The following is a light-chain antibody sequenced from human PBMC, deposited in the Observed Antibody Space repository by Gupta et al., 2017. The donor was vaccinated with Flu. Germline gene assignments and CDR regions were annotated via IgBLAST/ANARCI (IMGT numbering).Light chain of an antibody. Sequence: EIVMTQSPLSLPVTPGEPASISCRSSQSLLHSNGYNYLDWYLQKPGQSPQLLIYLGSNRASGVPDRFSGSGAGTDFTLKISRVEAEDVGVYYSMQALQTLTFGGGTKVEIK. CDR2: LGS. CDR3: MQALQTLT. V-gene: IGKV2-28*01. CDR1: QSLLHSNGYNY. J-gene: IGKJ4*01.